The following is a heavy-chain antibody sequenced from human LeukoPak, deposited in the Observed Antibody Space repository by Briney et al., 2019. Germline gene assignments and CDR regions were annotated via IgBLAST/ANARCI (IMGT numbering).Heavy chain of an antibody. D-gene: IGHD6-19*01. J-gene: IGHJ4*02. CDR3: ARGPRWLTSYYFDY. V-gene: IGHV4-34*01. CDR2: INHSGGT. Sequence: PSETLSLTCAVYGGSFSGYYWSWIRQPPGKGLEWIGEINHSGGTNYNPSLKSRVTISVDTSKNQFSLKLSSVTAADTAVYYCARGPRWLTSYYFDYWGQGTLVTVSS. CDR1: GGSFSGYY.